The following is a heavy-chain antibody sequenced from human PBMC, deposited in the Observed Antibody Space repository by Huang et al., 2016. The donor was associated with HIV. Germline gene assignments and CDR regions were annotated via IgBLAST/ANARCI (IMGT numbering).Heavy chain of an antibody. V-gene: IGHV1-18*01. J-gene: IGHJ3*01. CDR2: IGSDSRDT. Sequence: QVQLVQSGGEVMQPGASVRVSCKASGYVFGSYGMSWVRQAPGQGLEWLGWIGSDSRDTSPAQKFQGRVTMTTDTSTTTTYMELRSLRSDDTAMYYCARDPYYSNRWKRNDASFLWGQGTMITVSS. CDR3: ARDPYYSNRWKRNDASFL. CDR1: GYVFGSYG. D-gene: IGHD4-4*01.